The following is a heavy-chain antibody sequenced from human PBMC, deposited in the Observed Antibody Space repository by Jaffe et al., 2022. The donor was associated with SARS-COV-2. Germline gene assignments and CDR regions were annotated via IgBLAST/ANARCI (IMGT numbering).Heavy chain of an antibody. Sequence: QVQLVQSGAEVKKPGASVKVSCKASGYTFTSYYMHWVRQAPGQGLEWMGIINPSGGSTSYAQKFQGRVTMTRDTSTSTVYMELSSLRSEDTAVYYCARGSRIAVAGSWVGLWYWGQGTLVTVSS. CDR1: GYTFTSYY. D-gene: IGHD6-19*01. V-gene: IGHV1-46*01. CDR3: ARGSRIAVAGSWVGLWY. CDR2: INPSGGST. J-gene: IGHJ4*02.